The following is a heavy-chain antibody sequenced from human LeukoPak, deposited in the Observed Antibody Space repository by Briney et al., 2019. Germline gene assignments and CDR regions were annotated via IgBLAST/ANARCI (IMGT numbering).Heavy chain of an antibody. Sequence: ASVKVSCKASGYTFTGYYMHWVRQAPGQGLEWMGWISPNSGATNYAQKFQARVTMTGDASISTTYMELSSLRSDDTAVYYCARLGGGSSWSNFDYWGQGTLATVSS. CDR3: ARLGGGSSWSNFDY. D-gene: IGHD6-13*01. CDR1: GYTFTGYY. J-gene: IGHJ4*02. V-gene: IGHV1-2*02. CDR2: ISPNSGAT.